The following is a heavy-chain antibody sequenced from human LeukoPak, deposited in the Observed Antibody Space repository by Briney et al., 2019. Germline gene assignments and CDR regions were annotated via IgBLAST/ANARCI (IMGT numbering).Heavy chain of an antibody. V-gene: IGHV3-48*03. CDR2: TSRSGSTI. CDR3: AKSTVTNYFDN. D-gene: IGHD4-17*01. CDR1: GFTFSSYE. Sequence: GGSLRLSCAASGFTFSSYEMNWVRQAPGKGLEWISYTSRSGSTINYADSVKGRFTISRDDAKYSLYLQMNSLRAEDTAVYYCAKSTVTNYFDNWGQGSLVTGSS. J-gene: IGHJ4*02.